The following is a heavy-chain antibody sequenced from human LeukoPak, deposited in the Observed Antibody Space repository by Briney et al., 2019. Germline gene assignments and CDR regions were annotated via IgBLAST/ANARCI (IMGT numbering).Heavy chain of an antibody. D-gene: IGHD3-3*01. V-gene: IGHV3-30*03. Sequence: GGSLRLSCAASGFTFSSYGMHWVRQAPGKGLEWVAVISYDGSNKYYADSVKGRFTISRDNSKNTLYLQMNSLRAEDTAVYYCAREEVGGYDFWSGYEYYYYYYMDVWGKGTTVTVSS. CDR3: AREEVGGYDFWSGYEYYYYYYMDV. J-gene: IGHJ6*03. CDR2: ISYDGSNK. CDR1: GFTFSSYG.